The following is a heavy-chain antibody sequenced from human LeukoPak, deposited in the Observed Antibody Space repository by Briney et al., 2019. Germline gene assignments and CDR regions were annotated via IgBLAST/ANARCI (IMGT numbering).Heavy chain of an antibody. J-gene: IGHJ5*02. CDR2: IYYSGAT. CDR1: RGSISSGGYY. D-gene: IGHD6-13*01. CDR3: ARRDSTYNWCDP. Sequence: SETLSLTCTVSRGSISSGGYYWSWIRQLPGKGLEWIGYIYYSGATYYNPSLKSRIIISVDTSKNQFSLKLTSVTAADTAVYYCARRDSTYNWCDPWGQGTLVTVSS. V-gene: IGHV4-31*03.